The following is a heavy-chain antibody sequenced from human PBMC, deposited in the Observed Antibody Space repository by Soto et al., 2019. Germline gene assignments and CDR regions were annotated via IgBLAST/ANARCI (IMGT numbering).Heavy chain of an antibody. J-gene: IGHJ3*02. CDR2: INASNGNT. Sequence: ASVKVSCKASGYTFTSYAMHWVRQAPGQRLERMGWINASNGNTKYSQKFQGWVTITRDTSFSTAYMELSRLRSGDTAVYYCARVAAAGNKHDAFDIWGQGTMVTVSS. CDR1: GYTFTSYA. CDR3: ARVAAAGNKHDAFDI. D-gene: IGHD6-13*01. V-gene: IGHV1-3*01.